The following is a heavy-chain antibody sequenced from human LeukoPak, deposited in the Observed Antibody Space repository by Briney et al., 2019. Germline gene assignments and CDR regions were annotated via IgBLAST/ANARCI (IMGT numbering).Heavy chain of an antibody. Sequence: SETLSLTCAVYGGSFSDYYWSWIRQPPGKGLEWIGEINHSGSTNYNPSLKSRVTISVDTSKNQFSLKPSSVTAADTAVYYCARGPSPHNWFDPWGQGTLVTVSS. CDR2: INHSGST. D-gene: IGHD6-6*01. CDR1: GGSFSDYY. J-gene: IGHJ5*02. V-gene: IGHV4-34*01. CDR3: ARGPSPHNWFDP.